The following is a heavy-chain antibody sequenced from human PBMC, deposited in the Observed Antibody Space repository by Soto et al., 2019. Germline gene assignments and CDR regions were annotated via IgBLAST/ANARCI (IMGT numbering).Heavy chain of an antibody. CDR3: ARRIVVVTAVGY. J-gene: IGHJ4*02. V-gene: IGHV1-3*05. Sequence: QVKLVQSGAEEKKPGASVKVSCKASGYTFTSYAMHWVRPSPGQRLDWMGWIKAGSGNTKYSQKFQGRVTITRDTTASTAYMALSSLRSEDTAVYYCARRIVVVTAVGYWGKGTLVTVSS. CDR2: IKAGSGNT. D-gene: IGHD2-21*02. CDR1: GYTFTSYA.